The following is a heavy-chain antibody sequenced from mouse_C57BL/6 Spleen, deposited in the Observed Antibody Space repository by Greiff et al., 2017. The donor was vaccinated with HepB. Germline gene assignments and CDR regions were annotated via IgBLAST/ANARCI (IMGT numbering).Heavy chain of an antibody. CDR1: GFTFSDYG. CDR2: ISSGSSTN. CDR3: ARVYGSSYRWYFDV. Sequence: EVQRVESGGGLVKPGGSLKLSCAASGFTFSDYGMHWVRQAPEKGLEWVAYISSGSSTNYYADTVKGRFTISRDNAKNTLFLQMTSLRSEDTAMYYCARVYGSSYRWYFDVWGTGTTVTVSS. V-gene: IGHV5-17*01. D-gene: IGHD1-1*01. J-gene: IGHJ1*03.